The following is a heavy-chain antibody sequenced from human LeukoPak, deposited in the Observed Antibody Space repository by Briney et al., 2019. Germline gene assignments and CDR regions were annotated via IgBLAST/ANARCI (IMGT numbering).Heavy chain of an antibody. J-gene: IGHJ2*01. Sequence: SDTLSLTCAVCGXSFSGSYCRWVRRPPGRGREWIGEMNLSGSTNYCPSLKSRVTISVDTSKNQFSLKLSSMTAADTAVYYCARGRRYSSSLSSRGPQYYWYFDLWGRGTLVTVSS. V-gene: IGHV4-34*01. D-gene: IGHD6-13*01. CDR3: ARGRRYSSSLSSRGPQYYWYFDL. CDR1: GXSFSGSY. CDR2: MNLSGST.